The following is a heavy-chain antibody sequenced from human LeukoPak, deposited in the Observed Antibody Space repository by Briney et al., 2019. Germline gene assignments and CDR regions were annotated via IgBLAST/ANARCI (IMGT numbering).Heavy chain of an antibody. Sequence: PSETLSLTCTVSGGSISSYYWSWIRQPPGKGLEWIGYIYYSGSTNYNPSLKSRVTISVDTSKNQFSLKLSSVTAADTAVYYCARRFRLGDAFDIWGQGTMVTVSS. V-gene: IGHV4-59*01. J-gene: IGHJ3*02. CDR1: GGSISSYY. CDR3: ARRFRLGDAFDI. CDR2: IYYSGST. D-gene: IGHD3-10*01.